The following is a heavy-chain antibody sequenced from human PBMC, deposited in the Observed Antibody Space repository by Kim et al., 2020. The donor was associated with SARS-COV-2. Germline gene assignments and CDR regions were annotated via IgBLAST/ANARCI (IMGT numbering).Heavy chain of an antibody. D-gene: IGHD1-26*01. V-gene: IGHV5-51*01. CDR3: ARRRGSYYWGGPPGEADY. CDR1: GYSFTSYW. CDR2: IYPGDSDT. J-gene: IGHJ4*02. Sequence: GESLKISCKGSGYSFTSYWIGWVRQMPGKGLEWMGIIYPGDSDTRYSPSFQGQVTISADKSISTAYLQWSSLKASDTAMYYCARRRGSYYWGGPPGEADYWGQGTLVTDSS.